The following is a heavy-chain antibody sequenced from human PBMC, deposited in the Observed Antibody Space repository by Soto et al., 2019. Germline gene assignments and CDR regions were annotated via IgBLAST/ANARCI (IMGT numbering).Heavy chain of an antibody. CDR3: ARGTGDLEYYYGMDV. CDR1: GLTFSSYA. J-gene: IGHJ6*02. CDR2: ISYDGSNK. Sequence: GGSLRLSCAASGLTFSSYAMHWVRQAPGKGLEWVAVISYDGSNKYYADSVKGRFTISRDNSKNTLYLQMNSLRAEDTAVYYCARGTGDLEYYYGMDVWGQGTTVTV. V-gene: IGHV3-30-3*01. D-gene: IGHD7-27*01.